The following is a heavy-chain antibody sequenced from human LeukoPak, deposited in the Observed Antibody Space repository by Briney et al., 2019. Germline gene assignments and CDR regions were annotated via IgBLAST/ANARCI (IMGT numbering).Heavy chain of an antibody. J-gene: IGHJ3*02. CDR1: GGSISSSSYY. V-gene: IGHV4-61*02. D-gene: IGHD2-21*02. CDR3: AGRMSDYGFDI. CDR2: IHTNGNT. Sequence: SETLSLTCTVSGGSISSSSYYWSWVRQPAGKGLEWIGRIHTNGNTNYNPSLKSRVTMSLDTSNNQFSLRLSSATAADTAVYFCAGRMSDYGFDIWGQGTMLTVSS.